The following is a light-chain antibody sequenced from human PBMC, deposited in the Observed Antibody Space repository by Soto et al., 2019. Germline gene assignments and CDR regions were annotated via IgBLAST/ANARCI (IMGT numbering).Light chain of an antibody. J-gene: IGLJ1*01. CDR2: EGT. CDR3: YSYAGENLYV. CDR1: SSDVGSYNL. Sequence: QSALTQPASVSASPGQSITIPCTGTSSDVGSYNLVSWFQQHPGKVPKLLIYEGTKRPSGLSDRFSGSKSGTTASLTISGRQAEDEAHYYCYSYAGENLYVFGTGTKLTVL. V-gene: IGLV2-23*01.